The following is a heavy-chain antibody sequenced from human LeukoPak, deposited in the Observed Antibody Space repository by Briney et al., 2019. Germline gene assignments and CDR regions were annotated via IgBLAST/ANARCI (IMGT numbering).Heavy chain of an antibody. J-gene: IGHJ4*02. V-gene: IGHV3-33*01. CDR3: ARALYSSGWYPDY. Sequence: GGSLRLSCAASGFTFSSYGMHWVRQAPGKGLEWVAVIWYDGSNKYYADSVKGRFTISRDNSKNTLYLQMNSLRAEDTAVHYCARALYSSGWYPDYWGQGTLVTVSS. CDR1: GFTFSSYG. D-gene: IGHD6-19*01. CDR2: IWYDGSNK.